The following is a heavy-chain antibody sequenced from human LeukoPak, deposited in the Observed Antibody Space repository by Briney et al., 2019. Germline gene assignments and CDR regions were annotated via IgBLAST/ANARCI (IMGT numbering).Heavy chain of an antibody. CDR1: GFTVSSNY. Sequence: GGSLRLSCAASGFTVSSNYMSWVRQAPGKGLEWVSVIYSGGSTYYADSVKGRFTISRDNSKNTLYLQMNSLRAEDTAVYYCARCRNYYDSSGYYPFDYWGQGTLVTVSS. J-gene: IGHJ4*02. CDR3: ARCRNYYDSSGYYPFDY. CDR2: IYSGGST. D-gene: IGHD3-22*01. V-gene: IGHV3-53*01.